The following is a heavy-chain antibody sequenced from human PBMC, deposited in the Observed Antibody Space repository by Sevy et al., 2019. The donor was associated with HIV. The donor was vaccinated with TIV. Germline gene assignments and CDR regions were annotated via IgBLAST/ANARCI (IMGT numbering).Heavy chain of an antibody. D-gene: IGHD3-10*01. V-gene: IGHV1-18*01. CDR3: ARDLMSFRTYGSGSPFDY. Sequence: ASVKVSCKASGYTFTRYGISWVRQAPGQGLEWMGWTSAYNGNTNYAQKLQGRVTMTTDTSTSTAYMELRSLRSDDTAVYYCARDLMSFRTYGSGSPFDYWGQGTLVTVSS. CDR2: TSAYNGNT. J-gene: IGHJ4*02. CDR1: GYTFTRYG.